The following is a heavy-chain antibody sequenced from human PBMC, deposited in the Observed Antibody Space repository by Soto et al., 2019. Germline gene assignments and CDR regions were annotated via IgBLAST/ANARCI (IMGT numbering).Heavy chain of an antibody. CDR3: ARVTPRGITYFDY. V-gene: IGHV2-5*02. D-gene: IGHD3-16*01. J-gene: IGHJ4*02. Sequence: QITLKESGPTLVKPTQTLTLTCTFSGFSLSTGGVGVGWIRQPPGKALEWLALLFWDDAKRFSPSLKGILTVAKGPSKNQVALTMTNMDTGDTATYYCARVTPRGITYFDYWGQGTLVTVSS. CDR1: GFSLSTGGVG. CDR2: LFWDDAK.